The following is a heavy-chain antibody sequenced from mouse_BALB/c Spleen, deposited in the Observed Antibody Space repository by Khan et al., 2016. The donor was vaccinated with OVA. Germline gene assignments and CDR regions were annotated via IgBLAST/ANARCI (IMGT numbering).Heavy chain of an antibody. CDR1: GFDFSRYW. CDR2: INPDSSTI. CDR3: GRGGLRRAMDY. D-gene: IGHD2-4*01. Sequence: EVQLQESGGGLVQPGGSLKLSCAASGFDFSRYWMSWVRQAPGKGLEWIGDINPDSSTINYTPSLKDKFIISRDNAKNTLYLQMRKVRSEDTALYDFGRGGLRRAMDYWGQGTSVTVSS. V-gene: IGHV4-1*02. J-gene: IGHJ4*01.